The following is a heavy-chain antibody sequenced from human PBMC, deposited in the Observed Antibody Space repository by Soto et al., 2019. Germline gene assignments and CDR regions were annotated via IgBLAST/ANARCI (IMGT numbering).Heavy chain of an antibody. CDR2: ISGSGGST. CDR1: GSTFSSYA. CDR3: AKDTYYYDSSGYPKGVQGY. J-gene: IGHJ1*01. Sequence: GGSLRLSCAASGSTFSSYAMSWVRQAPGKGLEWVSAISGSGGSTYYADSVKGRFTISRDNSKNTLYLQMNSLRAEDTAVYYCAKDTYYYDSSGYPKGVQGYWGQRTLVTVSS. V-gene: IGHV3-23*01. D-gene: IGHD3-22*01.